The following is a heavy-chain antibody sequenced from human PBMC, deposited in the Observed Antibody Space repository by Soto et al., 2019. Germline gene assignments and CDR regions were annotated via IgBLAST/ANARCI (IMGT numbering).Heavy chain of an antibody. CDR2: IYYSGRT. V-gene: IGHV4-31*03. CDR3: ARDPSIAYFYGMDV. D-gene: IGHD6-13*01. Sequence: QVQLQESGPGLVKPSQTLSLTCSVSGGSISSGGYYWNWIRQHPGKGLEWIGYIYYSGRTHYNPSLKSRVTISVDTSKNQFSLKLNSVTAADTAVYYCARDPSIAYFYGMDVWGQGNTVTVSS. J-gene: IGHJ6*02. CDR1: GGSISSGGYY.